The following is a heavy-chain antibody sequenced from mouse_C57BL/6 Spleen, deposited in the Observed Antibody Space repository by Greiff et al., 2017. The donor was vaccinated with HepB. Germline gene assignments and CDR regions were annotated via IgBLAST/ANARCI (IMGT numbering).Heavy chain of an antibody. Sequence: EVQVVESGPGMVKPSQSLSLTCTVPGYSITSGYDWHWIRHFPGNKLEWMGYISYSGSTNYNPSLKSRISITHDTSKNHFFLKLNSVTTEDTATYYCARGRTGTGVDYWGQGTTLTVSS. CDR3: ARGRTGTGVDY. CDR2: ISYSGST. V-gene: IGHV3-1*01. CDR1: GYSITSGYD. D-gene: IGHD4-1*01. J-gene: IGHJ2*01.